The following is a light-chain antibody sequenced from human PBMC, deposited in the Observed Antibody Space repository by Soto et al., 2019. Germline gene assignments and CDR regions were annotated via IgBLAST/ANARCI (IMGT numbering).Light chain of an antibody. CDR1: QAISRS. J-gene: IGKJ4*01. Sequence: DIQLTQSPSFLSASVGDKVTITCRASQAISRSLAWYQQNPGKAPKLLIYGASPSQSGVPTRFSGSGSGTEFTLTIGSLQPEDFATYYCQQLNSYPLTLGGGAKVEMK. CDR2: GAS. CDR3: QQLNSYPLT. V-gene: IGKV1-9*01.